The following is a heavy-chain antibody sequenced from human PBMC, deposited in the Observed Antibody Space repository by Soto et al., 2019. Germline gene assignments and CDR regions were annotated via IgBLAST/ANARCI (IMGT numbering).Heavy chain of an antibody. Sequence: EVQLVESGGGLVKPGGSLRLSCAASGFTFSSYSMNWVRQAPGKGLEWVSSISSSSSYIYYADSVKGRFTISRDNAKNSLYLQMNSLRAEDTAVYYCARDPPQLRYCGWLPFDYWGQGTLVTVSS. D-gene: IGHD3-9*01. CDR3: ARDPPQLRYCGWLPFDY. CDR2: ISSSSSYI. J-gene: IGHJ4*02. V-gene: IGHV3-21*01. CDR1: GFTFSSYS.